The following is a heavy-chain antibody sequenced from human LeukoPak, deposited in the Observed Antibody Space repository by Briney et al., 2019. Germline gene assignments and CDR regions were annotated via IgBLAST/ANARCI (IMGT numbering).Heavy chain of an antibody. CDR3: ARVSGIAAADYYFDY. Sequence: SETLSLTCTVSGGSISSGGYYWSWIRQHPGKGLEWIGYIYYSGSTYYNPSLKSRVTISVDTSKNQFSLKLSSVTAADTAVYYCARVSGIAAADYYFDYWGQGTLVAVSS. J-gene: IGHJ4*02. V-gene: IGHV4-31*03. CDR2: IYYSGST. CDR1: GGSISSGGYY. D-gene: IGHD6-13*01.